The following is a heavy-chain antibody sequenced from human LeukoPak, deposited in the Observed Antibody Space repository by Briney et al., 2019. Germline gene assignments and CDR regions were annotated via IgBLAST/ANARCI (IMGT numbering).Heavy chain of an antibody. CDR3: ARDGLLPSPAAHRAYYYYGMDV. V-gene: IGHV3-11*05. Sequence: PGGSLRLSCAVSVFTFSDYYMSWLRQAPGKGLEWVSYISSSSSYTNYADSVKGRFTISRDNAKNSLYLQMNSLRAEDTAVYNCARDGLLPSPAAHRAYYYYGMDVWGQGTTVTVSS. CDR1: VFTFSDYY. J-gene: IGHJ6*02. D-gene: IGHD2-2*01. CDR2: ISSSSSYT.